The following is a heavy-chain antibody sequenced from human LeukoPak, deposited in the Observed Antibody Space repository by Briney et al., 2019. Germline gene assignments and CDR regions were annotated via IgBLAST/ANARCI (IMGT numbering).Heavy chain of an antibody. D-gene: IGHD2-21*02. CDR3: ARITYCGGDCKIFQH. CDR1: GGSISSYY. J-gene: IGHJ1*01. V-gene: IGHV4-59*01. CDR2: IYYSGST. Sequence: SETLSLTCTVSGGSISSYYWSWIRQPPGKGLEWIGYIYYSGSTNYNPSLKSRVTISVDTSKNQFSLKLSSATAADTAVYYCARITYCGGDCKIFQHWGQGTLVTVSS.